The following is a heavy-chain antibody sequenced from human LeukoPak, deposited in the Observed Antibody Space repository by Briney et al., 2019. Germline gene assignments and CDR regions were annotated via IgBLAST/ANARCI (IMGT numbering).Heavy chain of an antibody. CDR1: GVSISSYY. CDR3: ASAIVGAAGYYFDY. J-gene: IGHJ4*02. V-gene: IGHV4-4*07. D-gene: IGHD1-26*01. CDR2: IHTSGAT. Sequence: SETLSLTCTVSGVSISSYYWSWIRQPAGKGLEWIGRIHTSGATNYNPSLKSRVTMSVDTSKNQFSLNLSSVTAADTAVYYCASAIVGAAGYYFDYWSQGTLVTVSS.